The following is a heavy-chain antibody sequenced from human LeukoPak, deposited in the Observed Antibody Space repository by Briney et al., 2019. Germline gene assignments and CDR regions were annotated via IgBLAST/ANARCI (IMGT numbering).Heavy chain of an antibody. CDR3: ARASRSRLLHPFDP. CDR2: IFHSGTT. CDR1: GGSISPYY. V-gene: IGHV4-59*01. D-gene: IGHD3-3*01. J-gene: IGHJ5*02. Sequence: SETLSLTCTMSGGSISPYYWSWIRQPPGKGLEWIAYIFHSGTTKYNPSLKSRVAISLDTPKSQFSLKLHSVTAADTAVYYCARASRSRLLHPFDPWGQGTLVTVSS.